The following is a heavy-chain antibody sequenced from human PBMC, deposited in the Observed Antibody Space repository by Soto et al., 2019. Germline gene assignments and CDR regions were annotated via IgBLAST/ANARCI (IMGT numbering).Heavy chain of an antibody. D-gene: IGHD1-26*01. CDR3: AKPRIVGATSDFDY. CDR1: GFTFSSYA. J-gene: IGHJ4*02. CDR2: ISGSGGST. Sequence: EVHLLESGGGLVQPGGSLRLSCAASGFTFSSYAMSWVRQAPGKGLEWVSGISGSGGSTDYADSVKGRFTISSDNSKNALYLQMSSLRADDTAVYYCAKPRIVGATSDFDYWGQGTLVTVSS. V-gene: IGHV3-23*01.